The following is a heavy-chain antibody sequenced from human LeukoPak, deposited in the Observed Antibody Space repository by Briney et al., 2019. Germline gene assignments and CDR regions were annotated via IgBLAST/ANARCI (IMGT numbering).Heavy chain of an antibody. CDR3: ARDRFLEWSGCLDP. CDR1: GFTFRRYT. Sequence: GGSLRLSCAASGFTFRRYTMQWVRQGPGKGLEWVAVISYDGSNKYYTDSVKGRFTISRDNSKNTLYLQMNSLRTEDTAVYYCARDRFLEWSGCLDPWGQGTLVTVSS. V-gene: IGHV3-30*04. D-gene: IGHD3-3*01. CDR2: ISYDGSNK. J-gene: IGHJ5*02.